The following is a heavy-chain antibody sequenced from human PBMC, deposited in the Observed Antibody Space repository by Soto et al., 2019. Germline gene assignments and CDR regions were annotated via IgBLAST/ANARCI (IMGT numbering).Heavy chain of an antibody. V-gene: IGHV3-72*01. CDR2: TRNKANSYTT. J-gene: IGHJ4*02. CDR3: ARDLLAGPGGY. D-gene: IGHD6-19*01. Sequence: EVPLVESGGGLVQPGGSLRLSCAASGFTFSDHYMDWVRQAPGKGLEWVGRTRNKANSYTTEYAASVKGRFTISRDDSKNSLYLQMNSLKTEDTAVYYCARDLLAGPGGYWGQGTLVTVSS. CDR1: GFTFSDHY.